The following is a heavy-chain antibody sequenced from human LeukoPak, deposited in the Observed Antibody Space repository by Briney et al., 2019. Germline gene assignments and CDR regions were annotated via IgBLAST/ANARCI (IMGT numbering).Heavy chain of an antibody. CDR2: INPNSGGT. D-gene: IGHD3-10*01. J-gene: IGHJ4*02. Sequence: GASVKVSCKASGYTFTRYYMHWVRQAPGQGLEWMGWINPNSGGTNYAQKFQGRVTMTRDTSISTAYMELSRLRSDDTAVYYCARGRPMVRGVRVSYYFDYWGQGTLVTVSS. CDR1: GYTFTRYY. V-gene: IGHV1-2*02. CDR3: ARGRPMVRGVRVSYYFDY.